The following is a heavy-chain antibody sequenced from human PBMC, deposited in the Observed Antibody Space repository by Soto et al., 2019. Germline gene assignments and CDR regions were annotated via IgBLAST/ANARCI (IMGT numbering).Heavy chain of an antibody. CDR2: IYYSGST. D-gene: IGHD3-9*01. Sequence: SETLSLTCTVSGGSISTYYWSWIRQPPGKGLEWIGYIYYSGSTNYNPSHKSRVTISVDTSKNQFSLKLSSVTAADTAVYYCARHARYYDILTGYSTLSWFDPWGQVTLVTVS. CDR3: ARHARYYDILTGYSTLSWFDP. J-gene: IGHJ5*02. CDR1: GGSISTYY. V-gene: IGHV4-59*08.